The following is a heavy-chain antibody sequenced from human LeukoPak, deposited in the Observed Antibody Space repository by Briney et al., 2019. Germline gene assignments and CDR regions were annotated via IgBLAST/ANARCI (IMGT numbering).Heavy chain of an antibody. V-gene: IGHV1-18*01. D-gene: IGHD6-13*01. CDR2: ISAYNGNT. J-gene: IGHJ6*02. CDR1: GYTFTSYG. CDR3: ARDRRIAAAGTTYGMDV. Sequence: ASVRVSCKASGYTFTSYGISWVRQAPGQGLEWMGWISAYNGNTNYAQKLQGRVTMTTDTSTSTAYMELRSLRSDDTAVYYCARDRRIAAAGTTYGMDVWGQGTTVTVSS.